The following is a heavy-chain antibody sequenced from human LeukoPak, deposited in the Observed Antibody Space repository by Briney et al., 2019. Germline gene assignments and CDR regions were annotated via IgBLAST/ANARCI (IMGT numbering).Heavy chain of an antibody. Sequence: GASVKVSCKASGYTLTAYYIYWVRQAPGQGLEWMGRINPNSGGTDYAQNFQGRVTMTRDTSISTAYMELSRLRSDDTAVYYCARGYCSGGTCYLVDNWLDPWGQGTLVTVSS. D-gene: IGHD2-15*01. CDR3: ARGYCSGGTCYLVDNWLDP. J-gene: IGHJ5*02. V-gene: IGHV1-2*06. CDR1: GYTLTAYY. CDR2: INPNSGGT.